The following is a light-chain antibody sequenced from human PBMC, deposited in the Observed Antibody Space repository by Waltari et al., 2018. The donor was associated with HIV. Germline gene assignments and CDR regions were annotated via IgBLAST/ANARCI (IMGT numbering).Light chain of an antibody. V-gene: IGKV1-9*01. Sequence: DIQLTQSPSSLSASVGDRVTITCRASQGISSYLAWYQQEPGKVPKLLIYAASTLQSGVPSRFSGSGSVTEFTLTISSLQPEDFATYYCQQLSSYPLTFGGGTKVEIK. CDR1: QGISSY. J-gene: IGKJ4*01. CDR3: QQLSSYPLT. CDR2: AAS.